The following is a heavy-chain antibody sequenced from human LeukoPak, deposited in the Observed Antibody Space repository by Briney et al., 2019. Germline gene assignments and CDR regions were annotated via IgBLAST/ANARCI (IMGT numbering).Heavy chain of an antibody. CDR1: GYTFTSYA. D-gene: IGHD3-22*01. J-gene: IGHJ4*02. Sequence: ASVKVSCKASGYTFTSYAMNWVRQAPGQGLEWMGWINTNTGNPTYAQGFTGRFVFSLDTSVSTAYLQISSLKAEDTAVYYCAREYLYYDSSGYYTHHPDYWGQGTLVTVSS. V-gene: IGHV7-4-1*02. CDR3: AREYLYYDSSGYYTHHPDY. CDR2: INTNTGNP.